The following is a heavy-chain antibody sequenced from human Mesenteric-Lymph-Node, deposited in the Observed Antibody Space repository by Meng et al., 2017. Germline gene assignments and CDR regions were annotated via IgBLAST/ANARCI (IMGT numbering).Heavy chain of an antibody. CDR2: ISAYNGNT. D-gene: IGHD2-21*02. CDR3: AREGYGDARGPFDP. J-gene: IGHJ5*02. Sequence: VPLVRLGAEVRKPGAPVKVSCKASGCTFTSYGISWVRQAPGQGLEWMGWISAYNGNTKYAQKVQGRVTMSTDTSTNTAYMELRSLRSDDTAVYYCAREGYGDARGPFDPWGQGTLVTVSS. V-gene: IGHV1-18*01. CDR1: GCTFTSYG.